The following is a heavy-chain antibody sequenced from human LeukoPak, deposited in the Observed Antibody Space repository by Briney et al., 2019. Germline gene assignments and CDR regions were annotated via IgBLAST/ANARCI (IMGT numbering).Heavy chain of an antibody. Sequence: PSETLSLTCTVSGGSISSYYWSWIRQPPGKGLEWIGYIYYSGSTNYKPSLKSRVTISVDTSKNQFSLKLSSVTAADTAVYYCARGGYYGSGNDFRFDPSGQGTLVTVSS. V-gene: IGHV4-59*01. D-gene: IGHD3-10*01. CDR1: GGSISSYY. J-gene: IGHJ5*02. CDR3: ARGGYYGSGNDFRFDP. CDR2: IYYSGST.